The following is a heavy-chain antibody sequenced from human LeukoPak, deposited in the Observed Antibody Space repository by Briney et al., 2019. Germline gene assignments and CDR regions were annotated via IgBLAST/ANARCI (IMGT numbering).Heavy chain of an antibody. D-gene: IGHD6-13*01. CDR3: TSQLGYSSSWYN. Sequence: GGSLRLSCAASEFTFSGSAMHWVRQASGKGLEWVGRIRSKANNHATAYAPSVKGRFTISRDDSKNTAYLQMNSLEAEDTAVYYCTSQLGYSSSWYNWGQGTLVTVSS. V-gene: IGHV3-73*01. CDR1: EFTFSGSA. CDR2: IRSKANNHAT. J-gene: IGHJ4*02.